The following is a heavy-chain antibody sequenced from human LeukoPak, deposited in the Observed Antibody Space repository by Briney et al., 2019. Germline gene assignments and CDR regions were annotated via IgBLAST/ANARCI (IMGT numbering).Heavy chain of an antibody. CDR1: GGSISSGDYY. V-gene: IGHV4-30-4*01. Sequence: PSETLSLTCTVSGGSISSGDYYWSWIRQPPGKGLEWIGYIYYSGSTYYNPSLKSRVTISVDTSKNQFSLKLSSVTAADTAVYYCAGRFLEWLLDYWGQGTLVTVSS. D-gene: IGHD3-3*01. J-gene: IGHJ4*02. CDR3: AGRFLEWLLDY. CDR2: IYYSGST.